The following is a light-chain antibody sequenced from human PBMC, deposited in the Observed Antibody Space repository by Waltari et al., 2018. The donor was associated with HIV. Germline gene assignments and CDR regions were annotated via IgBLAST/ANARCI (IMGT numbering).Light chain of an antibody. CDR1: QRISSD. Sequence: DLKMTQSPSSLSASVGDRLSITSLASQRISSDLNWYQKKPGKAPKLLIYAASSLQSGVPSRFSGSGSGTDFTLTISSLQPEDFATYDGQQSYSIPHTFGQGTKVEIK. V-gene: IGKV1-39*01. J-gene: IGKJ2*01. CDR2: AAS. CDR3: QQSYSIPHT.